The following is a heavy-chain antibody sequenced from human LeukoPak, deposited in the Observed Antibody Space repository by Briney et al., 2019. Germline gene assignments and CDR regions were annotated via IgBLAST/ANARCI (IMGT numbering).Heavy chain of an antibody. V-gene: IGHV3-7*01. CDR1: GGSFSGYY. J-gene: IGHJ3*02. D-gene: IGHD4-17*01. CDR3: ARASRDIYGDAFDI. Sequence: ETLSLTCAVYGGSFSGYYWSWIRQPPGKGLEWVANIKQDGSEKYYVDSVKGRFTISRDNAKNSLYLQMNSLRAEDTAVYYCARASRDIYGDAFDIWGQGTMVTVSS. CDR2: IKQDGSEK.